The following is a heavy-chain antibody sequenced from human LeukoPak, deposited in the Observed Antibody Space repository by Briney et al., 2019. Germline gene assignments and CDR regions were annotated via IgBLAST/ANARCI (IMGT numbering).Heavy chain of an antibody. Sequence: SETLSLTCTVSGYSISSGYYWGWIRQPPGKGLEWIGSIYHSGSTYYNPSLKSRVTISVDTSKNQFSLELSSVTAADTAVYYCARTTEGYCRGRSCYSYYYYMDVWGKGTTVTVSS. V-gene: IGHV4-38-2*02. J-gene: IGHJ6*03. D-gene: IGHD2-15*01. CDR3: ARTTEGYCRGRSCYSYYYYMDV. CDR2: IYHSGST. CDR1: GYSISSGYY.